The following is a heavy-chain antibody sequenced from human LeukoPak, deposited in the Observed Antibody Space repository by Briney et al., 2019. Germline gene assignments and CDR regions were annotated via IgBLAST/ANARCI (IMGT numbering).Heavy chain of an antibody. CDR2: IYYSGST. Sequence: SETLSLTCTVSGGSISSYYWSWIRQPPGKGLEWIGNIYYSGSTNYNPSLKSRVTISIDTSKNQISLNLSSVTAADTAVYYCARDGGRSATPLDFGYWGQGTLVTVSS. J-gene: IGHJ4*02. D-gene: IGHD2-15*01. CDR1: GGSISSYY. CDR3: ARDGGRSATPLDFGY. V-gene: IGHV4-59*13.